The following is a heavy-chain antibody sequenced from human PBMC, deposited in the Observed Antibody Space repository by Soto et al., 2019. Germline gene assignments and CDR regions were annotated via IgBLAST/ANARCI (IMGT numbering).Heavy chain of an antibody. CDR3: ASTYSSSSFTRDDAFDI. D-gene: IGHD6-6*01. CDR2: ISSSSSYI. J-gene: IGHJ3*02. V-gene: IGHV3-21*01. CDR1: GFTFSSYS. Sequence: GGSLRLSCAASGFTFSSYSMNWVRQAPGKGLEWVSSISSSSSYIYYADSVKGRFTISRDNAKNSLYLQMNSLRAEDTAVYYCASTYSSSSFTRDDAFDIWGQGTMVTVSS.